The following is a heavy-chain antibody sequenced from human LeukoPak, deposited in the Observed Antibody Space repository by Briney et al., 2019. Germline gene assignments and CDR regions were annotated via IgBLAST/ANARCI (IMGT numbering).Heavy chain of an antibody. CDR1: GGSISSSNW. CDR3: ARDGGLGDSVHFDY. V-gene: IGHV4-4*02. D-gene: IGHD2-21*02. CDR2: IYHSGST. J-gene: IGHJ4*02. Sequence: SSETLSLTCAVSGGSISSSNWWSWVRQPPGKGLEWIGEIYHSGSTNYNPSLKSRVTISVDKSKNQFSLKLSSVTAADTAVYYCARDGGLGDSVHFDYWGQGTLVTVPS.